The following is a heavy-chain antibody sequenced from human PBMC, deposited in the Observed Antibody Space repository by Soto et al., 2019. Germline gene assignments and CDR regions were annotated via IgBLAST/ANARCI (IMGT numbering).Heavy chain of an antibody. CDR2: IIPIFGTA. D-gene: IGHD3-22*01. Sequence: AASVKVSCKGSGGSFSSYPISWVRQAPGQGLEWMGGIIPIFGTANYAQKFQGRVTITADKSTSTAQMELSSLRSEDTAVYSCARVVYYYDSSGYRFDYWGQGTLVTVSS. CDR3: ARVVYYYDSSGYRFDY. J-gene: IGHJ4*02. V-gene: IGHV1-69*06. CDR1: GGSFSSYP.